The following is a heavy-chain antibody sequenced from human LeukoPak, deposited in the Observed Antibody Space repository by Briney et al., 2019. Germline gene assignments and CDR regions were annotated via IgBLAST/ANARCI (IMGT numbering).Heavy chain of an antibody. D-gene: IGHD3-22*01. CDR3: ARGITMIVVVLPFDY. V-gene: IGHV4-39*07. Sequence: SQTLSLTCTVSGGSISSSSYYWGWIRQPPGKGLEWIGNIYYSGSTYYNPSLKSRVTISVDTSKNQFSLKLSSVTAADTAVYYCARGITMIVVVLPFDYWGQGTLVTVSS. CDR2: IYYSGST. J-gene: IGHJ4*02. CDR1: GGSISSSSYY.